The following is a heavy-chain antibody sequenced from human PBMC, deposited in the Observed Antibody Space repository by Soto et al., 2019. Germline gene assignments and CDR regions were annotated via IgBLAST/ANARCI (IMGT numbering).Heavy chain of an antibody. CDR1: GGTFTSYS. J-gene: IGHJ6*02. CDR2: VIPRFGTT. CDR3: ARARTVAVSGRTGGYYYYDMDL. Sequence: QVQLEQSGAEVKRPGSSVKVSCRASGGTFTSYSINWVRRAPGQGPEWMGAVIPRFGTTTYAQRFEGRVTVIADASTSTVFMEMSGLRSEDTAVYFCARARTVAVSGRTGGYYYYDMDLWGQGTAVTVSS. V-gene: IGHV1-69*01. D-gene: IGHD6-19*01.